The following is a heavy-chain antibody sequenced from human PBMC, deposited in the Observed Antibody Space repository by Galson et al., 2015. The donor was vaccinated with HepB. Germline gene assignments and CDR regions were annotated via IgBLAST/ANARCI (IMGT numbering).Heavy chain of an antibody. Sequence: SVKVSCKASGGTFSSYAISWVRQAPGQELEWMGRIIPILGIANYAQKFQGRVTITADKSTSTAYMELSSLRSEDTAVYYCAGGVLVRGVIISPLWGQGTLVTVSS. CDR2: IIPILGIA. CDR3: AGGVLVRGVIISPL. CDR1: GGTFSSYA. J-gene: IGHJ4*02. D-gene: IGHD3-10*01. V-gene: IGHV1-69*04.